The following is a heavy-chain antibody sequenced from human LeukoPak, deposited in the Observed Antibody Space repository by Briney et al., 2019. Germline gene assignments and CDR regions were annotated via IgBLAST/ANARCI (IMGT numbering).Heavy chain of an antibody. D-gene: IGHD3-22*01. CDR2: IYYSGST. V-gene: IGHV4-31*03. J-gene: IGHJ4*02. CDR3: ARSQRSVVIIDY. Sequence: SQTLSLTCTVSGGSISSGGYYWSWIRQHPGKGLEWIGYIYYSGSTYYNPSLKSRVTISVDTSKNQFSLKLSSVTAADTAVYHCARSQRSVVIIDYWGQGTLVTVSS. CDR1: GGSISSGGYY.